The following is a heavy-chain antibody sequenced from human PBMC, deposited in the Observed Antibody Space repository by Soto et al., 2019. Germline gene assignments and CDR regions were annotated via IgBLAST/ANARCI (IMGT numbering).Heavy chain of an antibody. D-gene: IGHD3-16*01. CDR3: ARQPRGPGYGERGLYFDY. CDR2: VYYSGST. CDR1: GGSTNSRSDY. J-gene: IGHJ4*02. V-gene: IGHV4-39*01. Sequence: PSETLSLTYTVSGGSTNSRSDYWGWIRQPPGKGLEWIGSVYYSGSTYDNPSLQSRVTISVDTSRNQFSLKLISVTAADTAVYFCARQPRGPGYGERGLYFDYWGQGTLVTVSS.